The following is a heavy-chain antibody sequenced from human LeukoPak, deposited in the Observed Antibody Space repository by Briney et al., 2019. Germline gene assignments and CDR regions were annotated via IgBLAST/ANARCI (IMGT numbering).Heavy chain of an antibody. J-gene: IGHJ5*02. CDR1: GGSISSSSYY. Sequence: PSETLSLTCTVSGGSISSSSYYWGWIRQPPGKGLEWIGSIYYSGSTYYNPSLKSRVTISVDTSKNQFSLKLSSVTAADTAVYYCARIVIVRGFMDWFDPWGQGTLVTVSS. CDR2: IYYSGST. V-gene: IGHV4-39*01. D-gene: IGHD3-10*02. CDR3: ARIVIVRGFMDWFDP.